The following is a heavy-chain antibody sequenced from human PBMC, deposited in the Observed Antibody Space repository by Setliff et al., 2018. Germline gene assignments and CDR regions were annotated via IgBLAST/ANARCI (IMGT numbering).Heavy chain of an antibody. CDR1: GASISSGTYY. CDR2: IHYRGTT. D-gene: IGHD3-10*01. J-gene: IGHJ6*03. CDR3: ARHDARGYYYYMDV. Sequence: SETLSLTCTVSGASISSGTYYWAWIRQPPGKGLAGIGRIHYRGTTYSTASLKSRVTMSVDTSKNQSSLKLSSVTAADTAIYYCARHDARGYYYYMDVWGEGTTVTVSS. V-gene: IGHV4-39*01.